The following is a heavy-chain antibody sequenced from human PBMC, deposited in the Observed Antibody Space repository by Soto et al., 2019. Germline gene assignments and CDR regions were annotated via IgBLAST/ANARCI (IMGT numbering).Heavy chain of an antibody. J-gene: IGHJ6*02. D-gene: IGHD3-16*01. CDR3: ARMGDVPYYYYGMDV. CDR1: GYTFTSYG. CDR2: INGYNGNT. Sequence: QVQLVQSGAEVKKPGASVKVSCKASGYTFTSYGISWVRQAPGQGLEWMGWINGYNGNTNHAQKLQGRVTMSTVTSTSTAYMESRSLRSDDSAVYYCARMGDVPYYYYGMDVWGQGTTVTVSS. V-gene: IGHV1-18*01.